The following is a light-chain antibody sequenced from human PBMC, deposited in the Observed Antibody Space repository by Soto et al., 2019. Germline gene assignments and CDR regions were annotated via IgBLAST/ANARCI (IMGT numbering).Light chain of an antibody. V-gene: IGKV3-20*01. CDR2: GAS. CDR3: QQYGRSSCT. Sequence: MVLLQSPGTLSLSPGERATLSCRASQSVSNNYLAWYQQKPGQPPRLLIYGASNRATGIPDRFSGSGSGTDFTLTISRLEPGDFAVYYCQQYGRSSCTFGQGTKVDIK. CDR1: QSVSNNY. J-gene: IGKJ1*01.